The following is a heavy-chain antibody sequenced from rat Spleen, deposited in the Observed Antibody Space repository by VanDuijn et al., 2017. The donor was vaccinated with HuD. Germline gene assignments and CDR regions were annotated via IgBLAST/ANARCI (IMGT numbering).Heavy chain of an antibody. CDR3: ARTMYTTDYYWYFDF. Sequence: EVQLVESGGGLVQPGRSLKLSCVASGFTFNNYWMTWIRQAPGKGLEWVASITNASGRTYYPDSVKGRFTISRDTAQNILYLQLNSPRSEDTATYYCARTMYTTDYYWYFDFWGPGTMVTVSS. CDR1: GFTFNNYW. V-gene: IGHV5-31*01. J-gene: IGHJ1*01. CDR2: ITNASGRT. D-gene: IGHD1-6*01.